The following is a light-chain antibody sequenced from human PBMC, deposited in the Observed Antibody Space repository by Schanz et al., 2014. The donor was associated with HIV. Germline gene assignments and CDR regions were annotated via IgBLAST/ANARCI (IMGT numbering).Light chain of an antibody. CDR1: SSDVGADNS. CDR3: SSFAGRRNLL. CDR2: DVT. J-gene: IGLJ3*02. V-gene: IGLV2-14*03. Sequence: QSALTQPASVSGSPGQSITISCTGTSSDVGADNSVSWYQQHPGRAPRLLVYDVTYRPSGGSNRFSGSKSGNTASLTVSGLQADDEADYYCSSFAGRRNLLFGGGTKLTVL.